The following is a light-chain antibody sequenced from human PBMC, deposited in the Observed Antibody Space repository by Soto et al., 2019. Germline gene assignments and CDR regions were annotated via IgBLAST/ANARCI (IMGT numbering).Light chain of an antibody. CDR3: QHYDYSTAT. CDR2: GAS. CDR1: QSVSSNL. J-gene: IGKJ1*01. V-gene: IGKV3-20*01. Sequence: EIVLTQSPGTLSLSPGERATLSCRASQSVSSNLVAWYQQKPGQAPRLFIYGASSRATGIPDRFSGSGSGTDFTLTISRLEPEDFAVSYCQHYDYSTATFGQGTKVEIK.